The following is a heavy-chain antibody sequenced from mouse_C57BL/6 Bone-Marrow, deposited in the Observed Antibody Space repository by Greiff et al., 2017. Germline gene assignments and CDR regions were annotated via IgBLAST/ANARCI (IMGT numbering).Heavy chain of an antibody. J-gene: IGHJ3*01. Sequence: QVQLKQPGAELVRPGSSVKLSCKASGYTFTSYWMDWVKQRPGQGLEWIGNIYPSDSETHYNQKFKDKATLTVDKSSSTAYMQLSSLTSEDSAVYYCAREGNWAPFAYWGQGTLVTVSA. V-gene: IGHV1-61*01. CDR1: GYTFTSYW. CDR3: AREGNWAPFAY. CDR2: IYPSDSET. D-gene: IGHD4-1*01.